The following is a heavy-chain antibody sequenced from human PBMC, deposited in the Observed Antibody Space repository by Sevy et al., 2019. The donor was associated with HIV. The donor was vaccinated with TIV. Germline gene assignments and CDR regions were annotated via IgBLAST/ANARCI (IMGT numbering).Heavy chain of an antibody. CDR1: GFTFRDYY. D-gene: IGHD5-18*01. CDR3: ARVRYKYGSYYFDY. V-gene: IGHV3-11*06. Sequence: GGSLRLSCSASGFTFRDYYMSWIRQAPGKGLEWVSYISTSSTYTNHADSVKGRFTISRDNANNSLYLQMNSLRAEDTAVYFCARVRYKYGSYYFDYWGQGTLVTVSS. J-gene: IGHJ4*02. CDR2: ISTSSTYT.